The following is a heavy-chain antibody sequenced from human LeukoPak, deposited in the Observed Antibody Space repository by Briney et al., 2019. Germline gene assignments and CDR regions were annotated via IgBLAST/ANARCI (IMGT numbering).Heavy chain of an antibody. J-gene: IGHJ6*02. CDR1: GGSISSYY. D-gene: IGHD2-2*01. Sequence: PSETLSLTCTLSGGSISSYYWSWIRHPPGEGLEWIGYIYYSGSTNYNPSLKSRVTISVDTSKNQFSLKLSSVTAADTAVYYCARGTRDPYCSSTSCYLRAYYGMDVWGQGTTVTVSS. V-gene: IGHV4-59*01. CDR3: ARGTRDPYCSSTSCYLRAYYGMDV. CDR2: IYYSGST.